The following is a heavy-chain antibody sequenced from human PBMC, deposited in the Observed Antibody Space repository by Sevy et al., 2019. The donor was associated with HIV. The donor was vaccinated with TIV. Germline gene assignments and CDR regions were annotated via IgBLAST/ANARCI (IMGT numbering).Heavy chain of an antibody. J-gene: IGHJ3*02. CDR2: IGHSGSDT. D-gene: IGHD3-22*01. CDR3: AKDITTIVGDAFDI. V-gene: IGHV3-23*01. Sequence: GGSLRLSCAASGFTLSNYDMSWVRQAPGKGLEWVSAIGHSGSDTFYADSVKGRFTISRDNSKNTLYLQMNRLRGEDTALYYCAKDITTIVGDAFDIWGQGTMVTVSS. CDR1: GFTLSNYD.